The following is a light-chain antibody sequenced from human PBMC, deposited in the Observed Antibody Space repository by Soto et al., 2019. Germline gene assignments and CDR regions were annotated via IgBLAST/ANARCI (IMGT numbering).Light chain of an antibody. J-gene: IGKJ2*01. CDR2: GAS. CDR3: QQYSSSSYT. Sequence: IVLTQSPGTLSLSPGERATLSCRASQSISTNFLAWYQHKPGQAPRLLIFGASRRAPGIPDRFSGSGSGTDFTLSISGLEPEDFAVYCCQQYSSSSYTFGQGTKLDIK. CDR1: QSISTNF. V-gene: IGKV3-20*01.